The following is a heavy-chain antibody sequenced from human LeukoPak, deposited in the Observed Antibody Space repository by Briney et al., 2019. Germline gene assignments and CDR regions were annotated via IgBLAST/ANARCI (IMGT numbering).Heavy chain of an antibody. CDR1: GFTLSTYA. D-gene: IGHD4-17*01. J-gene: IGHJ4*02. V-gene: IGHV3-23*01. CDR3: AKDRLRFDY. Sequence: GGSLRLSCAASGFTLSTYAISWVRQAPGKGLEWVSAISGSGGSTYYADSVKGRFTISRDNSKKTVYLQMNSLRAEDTAVYYCAKDRLRFDYWGQGTLVTVSS. CDR2: ISGSGGST.